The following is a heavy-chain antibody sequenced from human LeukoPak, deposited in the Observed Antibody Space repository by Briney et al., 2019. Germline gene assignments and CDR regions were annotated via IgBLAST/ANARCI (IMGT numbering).Heavy chain of an antibody. CDR3: AKLGGGYCSGTSCYGYYYYYMDV. V-gene: IGHV4-4*07. Sequence: SETLSLTCTVSGASISSSYWSWIRQPAGKGPEWIGRLYTTGSTDYNPSLRSRVTMSVDTSKNQFSLKLNSVTAADTAVYYCAKLGGGYCSGTSCYGYYYYYMDVWGKGTTVTVSS. CDR2: LYTTGST. D-gene: IGHD2-2*03. CDR1: GASISSSY. J-gene: IGHJ6*03.